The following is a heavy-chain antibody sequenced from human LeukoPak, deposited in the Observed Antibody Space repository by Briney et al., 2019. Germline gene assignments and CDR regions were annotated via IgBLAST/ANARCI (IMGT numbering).Heavy chain of an antibody. D-gene: IGHD2-21*01. Sequence: GGSLRLSCAASGFTVSSNYMSWVRQAPGKGLEWVSVIYSGGSTYYADSVKGRFTISRDNAKNTLYLQMNSLRAEDTAVYYCAREFRLWKTFDMWGQGTMVTVSS. CDR3: AREFRLWKTFDM. CDR1: GFTVSSNY. J-gene: IGHJ3*02. V-gene: IGHV3-53*01. CDR2: IYSGGST.